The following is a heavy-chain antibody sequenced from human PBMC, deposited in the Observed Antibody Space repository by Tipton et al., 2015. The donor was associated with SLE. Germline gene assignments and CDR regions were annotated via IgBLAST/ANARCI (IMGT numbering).Heavy chain of an antibody. D-gene: IGHD4-17*01. CDR3: TREAYGAPFYDY. Sequence: SLRLSCTASGFTFGDYAMSWFRQAPGKGLEWVGFIRSKAYGGTTESAASVKGRFTISRDDSKSIAYLKMTSLKTEDTSVYYCTREAYGAPFYDYWGQGTLVTVSS. CDR2: IRSKAYGGTT. V-gene: IGHV3-49*03. CDR1: GFTFGDYA. J-gene: IGHJ4*02.